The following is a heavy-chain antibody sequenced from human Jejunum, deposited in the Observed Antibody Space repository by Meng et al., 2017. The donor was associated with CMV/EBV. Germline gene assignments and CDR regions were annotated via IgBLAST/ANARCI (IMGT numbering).Heavy chain of an antibody. Sequence: QLPLQESGPGLVKPSETLSLTCTFSGGSISSNGYYWDWVRQPPGKGLEWIGAIYHSGSTSYNPSLQSRVTMFVDTSKNQFSLMLTSVTATDTAVYYCARRRGGSGRDCWGQGTLVTVSS. D-gene: IGHD3-10*01. J-gene: IGHJ4*02. CDR1: GGSISSNGYY. V-gene: IGHV4-39*01. CDR3: ARRRGGSGRDC. CDR2: IYHSGST.